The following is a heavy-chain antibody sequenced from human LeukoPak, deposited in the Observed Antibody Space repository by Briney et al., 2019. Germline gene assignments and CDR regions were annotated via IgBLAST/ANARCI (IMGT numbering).Heavy chain of an antibody. V-gene: IGHV1-69*13. Sequence: ASVKVSCKASGYTFTSYDINWVRQATGQGLEWMGGIIPIFGTANYAQKFQGRVTITADESTSTAYMELSSLRSEDTAVYYCARDRPYYYDSSGYRAFDIWGQGTMVTVSS. CDR1: GYTFTSYD. CDR3: ARDRPYYYDSSGYRAFDI. J-gene: IGHJ3*02. D-gene: IGHD3-22*01. CDR2: IIPIFGTA.